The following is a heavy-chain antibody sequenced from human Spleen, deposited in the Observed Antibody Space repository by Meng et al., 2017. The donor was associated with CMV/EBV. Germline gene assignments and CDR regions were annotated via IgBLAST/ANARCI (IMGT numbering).Heavy chain of an antibody. J-gene: IGHJ4*02. Sequence: LSSGRYFWSWIRQQPEKGLEWIAYIYHSGSTDYNPSLESRVSISMDKSRSLYSLQLTSVTGADTAVYFCARMSRSTSYWRGDYFDLWGQGTLVTVSS. D-gene: IGHD2/OR15-2a*01. V-gene: IGHV4-31*02. CDR3: ARMSRSTSYWRGDYFDL. CDR1: LSSGRYF. CDR2: IYHSGST.